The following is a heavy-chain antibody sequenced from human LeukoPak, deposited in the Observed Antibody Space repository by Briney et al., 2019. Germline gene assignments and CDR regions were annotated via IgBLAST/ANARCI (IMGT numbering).Heavy chain of an antibody. Sequence: ASVKVSCKVSGYTLTELSMHWVRQAPGKGVERMGGFDIEDGETIYAQKFQGRVTITEDRSTDTAYMELSSLRSEDTAVYYCASPNYYDSSGYFRGMDVWGQGTTVAVSS. CDR2: FDIEDGET. CDR3: ASPNYYDSSGYFRGMDV. CDR1: GYTLTELS. V-gene: IGHV1-24*01. D-gene: IGHD3-22*01. J-gene: IGHJ6*02.